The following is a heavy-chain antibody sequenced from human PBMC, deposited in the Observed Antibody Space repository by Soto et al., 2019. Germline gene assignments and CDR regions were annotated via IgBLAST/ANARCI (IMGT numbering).Heavy chain of an antibody. D-gene: IGHD3-10*01. CDR3: VREEYYYGSGAFFDS. J-gene: IGHJ4*02. V-gene: IGHV1-69*08. CDR1: GGTFSSYT. Sequence: QVQLVQSGAEVKKPGSSVKVSCKASGGTFSSYTISWVRQAPGQGLEWMGRIIPILGLANYAQKFQGRVTITADKSTSTAYMELSSLRSEDTAVYYCVREEYYYGSGAFFDSWGQGTLVTVSS. CDR2: IIPILGLA.